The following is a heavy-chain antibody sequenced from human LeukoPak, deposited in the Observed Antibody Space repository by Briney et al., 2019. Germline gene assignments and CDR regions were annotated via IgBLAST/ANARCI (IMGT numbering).Heavy chain of an antibody. J-gene: IGHJ4*02. Sequence: GGSLRLSCAASGFTFSSYAMTWVRQAPGKGLGWVSAITGDGANTYYADSVKGRFTISRDNSKNTLYLQMNSLRAEDTALYYCAKLIPTVDCSRTSRYGFDYWGQGTLVTVSS. CDR3: AKLIPTVDCSRTSRYGFDY. CDR2: ITGDGANT. V-gene: IGHV3-23*01. CDR1: GFTFSSYA. D-gene: IGHD2-2*01.